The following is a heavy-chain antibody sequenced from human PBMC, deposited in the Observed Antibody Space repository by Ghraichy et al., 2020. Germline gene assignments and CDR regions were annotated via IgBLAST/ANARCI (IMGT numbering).Heavy chain of an antibody. D-gene: IGHD2-21*02. Sequence: GGSLRLSCAASGFIFNNYWMSWIRQALGKGLEWVANMKEDGTEKYFVDSVKGRFTISRDNVKNSLYLQLNSLRAEDTAVYYCARAVTYALDFWGQGTTVTVS. CDR3: ARAVTYALDF. CDR2: MKEDGTEK. V-gene: IGHV3-7*01. J-gene: IGHJ3*01. CDR1: GFIFNNYW.